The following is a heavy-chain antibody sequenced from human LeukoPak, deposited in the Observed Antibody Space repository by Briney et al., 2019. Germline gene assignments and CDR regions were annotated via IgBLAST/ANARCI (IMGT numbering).Heavy chain of an antibody. CDR3: ARGRSVWLHPTGVAFDI. Sequence: PSETLSLTCTVSGGSISSFYWTWIRQPPGKGLEYIGYIHSGWSTDYNPSLKSRVTISADTSKNQFSLKLSSVTAADTAVYYCARGRSVWLHPTGVAFDIWGQGTMVTVSS. CDR2: IHSGWST. J-gene: IGHJ3*02. V-gene: IGHV4-59*12. CDR1: GGSISSFY. D-gene: IGHD5-24*01.